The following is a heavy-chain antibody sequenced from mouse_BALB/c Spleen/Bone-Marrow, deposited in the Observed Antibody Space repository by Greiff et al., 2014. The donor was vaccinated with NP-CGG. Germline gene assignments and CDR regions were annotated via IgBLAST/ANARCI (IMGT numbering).Heavy chain of an antibody. CDR3: ARNYYGYYYALDY. V-gene: IGHV1-12*01. J-gene: IGHJ4*01. CDR2: TYPGNGDT. CDR1: GYTFTSYN. D-gene: IGHD1-1*01. Sequence: LQESGAELVKPGASVKMSCKASGYTFTSYNMHWVKQTPGQGLEWIGATYPGNGDTSYNQKFKGKATLTADKSSSTAYMLLSSLTSEDSAVYYCARNYYGYYYALDYWGQGTSVTVSS.